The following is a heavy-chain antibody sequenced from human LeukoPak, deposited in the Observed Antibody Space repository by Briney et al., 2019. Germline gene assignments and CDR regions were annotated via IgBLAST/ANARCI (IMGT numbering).Heavy chain of an antibody. CDR1: GVSFSTYY. V-gene: IGHV4-34*01. CDR3: ARQLYGSDY. CDR2: VNHSGYT. D-gene: IGHD4-17*01. J-gene: IGHJ4*02. Sequence: SETLSLTCAVSGVSFSTYYWSWIRQSPEKGLEWIGEVNHSGYTNYNPSPKSRVSISVDTSKNQFSLKLSSVTAADTAVYYCARQLYGSDYWGQGTLVTVSS.